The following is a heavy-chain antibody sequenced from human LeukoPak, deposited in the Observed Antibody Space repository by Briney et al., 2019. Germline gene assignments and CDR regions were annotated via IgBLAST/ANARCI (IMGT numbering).Heavy chain of an antibody. CDR2: IYDSGST. J-gene: IGHJ4*02. Sequence: SETLSLTCTVSGGSIRSSYYYWGWIRQPPGKGLEWIGSIYDSGSTYYNPSLKSRVTISVDTSKNQFSLKLNSVTAADTAVYYCARGQQLVLIDYWGQGTLVTVSS. CDR1: GGSIRSSYYY. D-gene: IGHD6-13*01. V-gene: IGHV4-39*01. CDR3: ARGQQLVLIDY.